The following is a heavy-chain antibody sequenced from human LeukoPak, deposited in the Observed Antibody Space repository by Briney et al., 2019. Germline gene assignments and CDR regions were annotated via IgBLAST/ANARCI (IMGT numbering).Heavy chain of an antibody. CDR2: INPNSGGT. Sequence: ASVKVSCKASGYTFTGYYMHWVRQAPGQGLEWMEWINPNSGGTNYAQKFQGRVTMTRDTSISTAYMELSRLTSDDTAVYYCALSTTGTTFDYWGQGTLVTVSS. D-gene: IGHD1-1*01. CDR1: GYTFTGYY. J-gene: IGHJ4*02. V-gene: IGHV1-2*02. CDR3: ALSTTGTTFDY.